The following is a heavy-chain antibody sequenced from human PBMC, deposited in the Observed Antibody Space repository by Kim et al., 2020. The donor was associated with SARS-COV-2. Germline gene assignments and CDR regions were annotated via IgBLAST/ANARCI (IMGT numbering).Heavy chain of an antibody. V-gene: IGHV4-4*07. J-gene: IGHJ3*02. CDR2: IYTSGST. CDR1: GGSISSYY. Sequence: SETLSLTCTVSGGSISSYYWSWIRQPAGKGLEWIGRIYTSGSTNYNPSLKSRVTMSVDTSKNQFSLKLSSVTAADTAVYYCARELNYYDSSGYLTHAFDIWGQGTMVTVSS. CDR3: ARELNYYDSSGYLTHAFDI. D-gene: IGHD3-22*01.